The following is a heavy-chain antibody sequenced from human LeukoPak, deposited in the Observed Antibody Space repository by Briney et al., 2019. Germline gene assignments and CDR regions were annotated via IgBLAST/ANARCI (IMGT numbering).Heavy chain of an antibody. V-gene: IGHV3-30*02. CDR2: IRYDGSNK. CDR1: GFTFSSNG. Sequence: GGSLRLSCAASGFTFSSNGMHWVRQAPGKGLEWVAFIRYDGSNKYYADSVKGRFTISRDNSKNTLYLQMNSLRAEGTAVYYCGRQSSSYYYYCVDVWGTGTTVTVSS. J-gene: IGHJ6*03. CDR3: GRQSSSYYYYCVDV. D-gene: IGHD6-6*01.